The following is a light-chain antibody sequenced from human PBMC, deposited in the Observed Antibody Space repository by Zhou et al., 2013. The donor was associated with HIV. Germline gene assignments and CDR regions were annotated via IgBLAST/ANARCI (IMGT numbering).Light chain of an antibody. CDR1: QTIDNY. Sequence: DIQMTQSPSSLSASVGDRVTITCRTSQTIDNYLNWYQQKPGKAPNLLIYGASILKSGVPSRFSGSGSGTEFTLSITGVQTEDFAFYYCQQARSFPHTFG. CDR2: GAS. J-gene: IGKJ5*01. V-gene: IGKV1-39*01. CDR3: QQARSFPHT.